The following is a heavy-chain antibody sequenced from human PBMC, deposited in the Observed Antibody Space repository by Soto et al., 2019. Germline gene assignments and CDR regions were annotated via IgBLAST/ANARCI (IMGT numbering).Heavy chain of an antibody. CDR2: ISHSAGST. Sequence: PGGSLRLSCAASGFTFSNYAMSWVRQAPGKGLEWVSSISHSAGSTYYADSYADSVKGRFTISRDISKNTLYLHMNTLRAEDTALYYCAKQIWPFCSGGTCPNWFDPWGQGTLVTVSS. CDR1: GFTFSNYA. CDR3: AKQIWPFCSGGTCPNWFDP. D-gene: IGHD2-15*01. V-gene: IGHV3-23*01. J-gene: IGHJ5*02.